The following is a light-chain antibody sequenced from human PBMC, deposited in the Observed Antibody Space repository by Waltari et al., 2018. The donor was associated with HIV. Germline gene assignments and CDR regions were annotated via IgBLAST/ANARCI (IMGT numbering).Light chain of an antibody. CDR2: KAS. J-gene: IGKJ4*01. CDR3: QQYSSDPLT. Sequence: DIQMTQSLSTLSASVDDKIIITCRPAKSISNLLTWFQQKPGKAPKLLIYKASNLESGVPSRFSGSGSGTEFTPTINSLQPDDFATYFCQQYSSDPLTFGRGTRVEVK. CDR1: KSISNL. V-gene: IGKV1-5*03.